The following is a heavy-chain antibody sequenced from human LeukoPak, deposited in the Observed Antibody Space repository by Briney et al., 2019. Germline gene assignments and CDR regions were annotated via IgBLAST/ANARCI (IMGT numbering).Heavy chain of an antibody. CDR1: GYSFTNYW. D-gene: IGHD3-10*01. J-gene: IGHJ4*02. CDR3: ATSMVRGLNRQFDY. CDR2: IYPGDSDT. V-gene: IGHV5-51*01. Sequence: GESLKISCKGSGYSFTNYWIGWVRQMPGKGLEWMGIIYPGDSDTRYSPSLQGQVTFSADKSISSAYLQWSSLKASDTAIYYCATSMVRGLNRQFDYWGQGTLVTVSS.